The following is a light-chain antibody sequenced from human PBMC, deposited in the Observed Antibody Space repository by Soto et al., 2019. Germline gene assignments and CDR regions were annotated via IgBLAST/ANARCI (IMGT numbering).Light chain of an antibody. CDR1: QSVHTF. CDR3: QHYNSYSEA. V-gene: IGKV3D-15*01. Sequence: EIVLTQSPATLSLSPGERASLSCRASQSVHTFLAWYQQKPGQAPRLLIYGASTRATGVPARFSGSGSGTEFTLTISSLQPDDFATYYCQHYNSYSEAFGQGTKVDI. J-gene: IGKJ1*01. CDR2: GAS.